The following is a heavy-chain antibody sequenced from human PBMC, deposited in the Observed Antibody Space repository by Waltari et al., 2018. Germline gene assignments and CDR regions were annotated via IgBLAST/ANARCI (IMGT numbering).Heavy chain of an antibody. CDR1: GFTFSSYA. V-gene: IGHV3-30*01. D-gene: IGHD2-15*01. Sequence: QVQLVESGGGVVQPGRSMRLSCAASGFTFSSYAMHWVRQAPGKGLEWVAVISYDGSNKYYADSVKGRFTISRDNSKNTLYLQMNSLRAEDTAVYYCARDSLVVAAITAYYYYYGMDVWGQGP. J-gene: IGHJ6*02. CDR3: ARDSLVVAAITAYYYYYGMDV. CDR2: ISYDGSNK.